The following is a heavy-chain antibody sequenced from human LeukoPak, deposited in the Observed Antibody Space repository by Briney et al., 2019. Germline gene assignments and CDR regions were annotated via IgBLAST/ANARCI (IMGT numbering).Heavy chain of an antibody. CDR3: AKWSDCSSTSCPIGLDY. J-gene: IGHJ4*02. CDR1: GFTFSSYA. Sequence: GGSLSLSCAASGFTFSSYAMSWVRQAPGKGLEWVSAISGSGGSTYYADSVKGRFTISRDNSKNTLYLQMNSLRAEDTAVYYCAKWSDCSSTSCPIGLDYWGQGTLVTVSS. CDR2: ISGSGGST. V-gene: IGHV3-23*01. D-gene: IGHD2-2*01.